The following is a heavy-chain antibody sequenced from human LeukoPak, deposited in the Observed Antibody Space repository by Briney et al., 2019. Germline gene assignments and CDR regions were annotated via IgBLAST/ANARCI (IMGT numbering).Heavy chain of an antibody. V-gene: IGHV3-11*01. CDR2: ISSSGSSI. Sequence: PGGSLRLSCAASGFTFSDYYMTWLRQAPGKGLEWISYISSSGSSIYYADSVKGRFTISRDNAKNSLYLQMNSLRAEDTAVYYCARVGIDYDSRYDAFDIWGHGTMVTVSP. CDR1: GFTFSDYY. CDR3: ARVGIDYDSRYDAFDI. J-gene: IGHJ3*02. D-gene: IGHD3-22*01.